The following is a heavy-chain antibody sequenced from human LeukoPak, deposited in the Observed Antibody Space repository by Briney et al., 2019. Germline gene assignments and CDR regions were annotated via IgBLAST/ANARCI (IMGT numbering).Heavy chain of an antibody. V-gene: IGHV1-69*04. Sequence: SVKVSCKASGGTFSSYAISWVRQAPGQGLEWMGRIIPILGIANYAQKFQGRVTITADKSTSTAYMELSSLRSEDTAVYYCARDGYSGSNDYWGQGTLVTVSS. J-gene: IGHJ4*02. CDR2: IIPILGIA. CDR1: GGTFSSYA. D-gene: IGHD5-12*01. CDR3: ARDGYSGSNDY.